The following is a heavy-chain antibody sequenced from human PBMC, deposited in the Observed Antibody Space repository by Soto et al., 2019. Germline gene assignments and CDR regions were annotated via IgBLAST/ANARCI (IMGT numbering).Heavy chain of an antibody. CDR2: ISAYNGNT. J-gene: IGHJ6*02. CDR1: GYTFTSYG. Sequence: ASVKVSCKASGYTFTSYGISWVRQAPGQGLEWMGWISAYNGNTNYAQKLQGRVTMTTDTSTSTAYMELRSLRSDDTAVYYCARDLHGSGSYVDYDYYYGMDVWGQGTTVTVSS. CDR3: ARDLHGSGSYVDYDYYYGMDV. D-gene: IGHD3-10*01. V-gene: IGHV1-18*01.